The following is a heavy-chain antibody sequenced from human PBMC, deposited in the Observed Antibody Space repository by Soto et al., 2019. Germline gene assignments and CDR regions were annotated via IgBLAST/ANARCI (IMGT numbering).Heavy chain of an antibody. CDR1: GFTFSSFW. Sequence: ESGGDLVQSGGSLRLSCAASGFTFSSFWITWVRQAPGRGLEWVANINQDGSEKHYVDSVKGRFTLSRDNAENSVYLQMNSLRADDTAVYYCARDFGVQELDYWGQGTLVTVSA. J-gene: IGHJ4*02. V-gene: IGHV3-7*01. D-gene: IGHD3-3*01. CDR2: INQDGSEK. CDR3: ARDFGVQELDY.